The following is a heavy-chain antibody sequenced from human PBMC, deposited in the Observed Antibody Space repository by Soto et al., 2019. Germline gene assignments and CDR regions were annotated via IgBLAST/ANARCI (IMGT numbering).Heavy chain of an antibody. CDR2: IIPIFGIA. D-gene: IGHD3-3*01. Sequence: QVQLVQSGAEVKKPGSSVKVSCKASGGTFSSYSISWVRQAPGQGLEWIGGIIPIFGIANYAQKFQGRVKITADEFTSTAYMELSSVRSEDTAVYYCSRAKSSRNYGFWSGSSHYCMDGWGQGTTVTVSS. CDR3: SRAKSSRNYGFWSGSSHYCMDG. V-gene: IGHV1-69*01. J-gene: IGHJ6*01. CDR1: GGTFSSYS.